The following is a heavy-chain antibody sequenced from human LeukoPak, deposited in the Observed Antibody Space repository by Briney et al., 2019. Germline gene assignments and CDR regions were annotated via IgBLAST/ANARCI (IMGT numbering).Heavy chain of an antibody. V-gene: IGHV3-23*01. CDR1: GFIFSNYA. D-gene: IGHD2-2*02. Sequence: PGGSLRLSCAASGFIFSNYAMNWVRQAPGKGLECVSGISGSGGSTYYADSAKGRFTISRDTSKNTLYLQMNSLRAEDTAIYHCARGGRYCTTTNCYIGKWGQGTLVTVSS. CDR2: ISGSGGST. J-gene: IGHJ4*02. CDR3: ARGGRYCTTTNCYIGK.